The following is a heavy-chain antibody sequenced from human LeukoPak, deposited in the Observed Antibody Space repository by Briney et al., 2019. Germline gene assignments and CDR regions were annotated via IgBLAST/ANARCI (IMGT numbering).Heavy chain of an antibody. CDR1: GFTFSSYW. Sequence: GGSLRLSCAASGFTFSSYWMHWVRQAPGKGLVWVSRINNDGSSPSYADSVKGRFTISRDNAKNTLFLQMNSLRAEDTAVYYCAREGAGAFDYWGQGTLVTVSS. J-gene: IGHJ4*02. CDR3: AREGAGAFDY. CDR2: INNDGSSP. V-gene: IGHV3-74*01. D-gene: IGHD1-26*01.